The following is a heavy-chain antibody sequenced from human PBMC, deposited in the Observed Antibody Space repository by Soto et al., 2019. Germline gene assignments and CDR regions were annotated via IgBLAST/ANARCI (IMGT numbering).Heavy chain of an antibody. Sequence: PSETLSLTCAVYGGSFSGYYWSWIRQPPGKGLEWIGEINHSGSTNYNPSLKSRVAISVDTSKNQFSLKLSSVTAADTAVYYCARVLGYCSGGSCYSSPRKPFDYWGQGTLVTVSS. V-gene: IGHV4-34*01. D-gene: IGHD2-15*01. CDR3: ARVLGYCSGGSCYSSPRKPFDY. CDR2: INHSGST. J-gene: IGHJ4*02. CDR1: GGSFSGYY.